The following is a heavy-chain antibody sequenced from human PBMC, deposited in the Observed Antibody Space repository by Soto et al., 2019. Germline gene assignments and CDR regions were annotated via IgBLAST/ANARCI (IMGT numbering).Heavy chain of an antibody. CDR3: VISRWGIGWFDP. J-gene: IGHJ5*02. Sequence: PSETLSLSCTVSGGSISSDYYYWSWIRQPPGKGLEWIGYIYSSGNTYYNPSLKSRVTISVDTSKNQFSLKLSSVTAADTAVYYCVISRWGIGWFDPWGQGALVTVFS. CDR2: IYSSGNT. D-gene: IGHD7-27*01. CDR1: GGSISSDYYY. V-gene: IGHV4-30-4*01.